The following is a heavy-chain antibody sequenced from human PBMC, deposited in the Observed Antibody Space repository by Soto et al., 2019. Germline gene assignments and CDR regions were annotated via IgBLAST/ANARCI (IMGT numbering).Heavy chain of an antibody. CDR1: GGSVSGFY. J-gene: IGHJ6*02. CDR2: IFYAGTT. D-gene: IGHD2-8*01. V-gene: IGHV4-59*02. Sequence: SETMSVTCTVSGGSVSGFYWSWIRQTPGKGLEWLGYIFYAGTTKYNPSVQSRVTISVDTSKNQFSLNLNSVTAADTAVYYCARHAVVPKFQYGLDVWGQGTTVTVSS. CDR3: ARHAVVPKFQYGLDV.